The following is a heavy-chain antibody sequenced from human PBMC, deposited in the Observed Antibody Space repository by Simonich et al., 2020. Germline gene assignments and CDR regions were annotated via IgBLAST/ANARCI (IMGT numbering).Heavy chain of an antibody. V-gene: IGHV3-7*01. J-gene: IGHJ3*02. CDR3: ACLGTGDAFDI. Sequence: EVQLVESGGGLVQPGGSLRLSCAASGFTFSSYWMSWVRQAPGKGLEWGAKLKQEGSEKYYVDSVKGRFTISRDNAKNSLYLQMNSLRAEDTAVYYCACLGTGDAFDIWGQGTMVTVSS. D-gene: IGHD3-9*01. CDR2: LKQEGSEK. CDR1: GFTFSSYW.